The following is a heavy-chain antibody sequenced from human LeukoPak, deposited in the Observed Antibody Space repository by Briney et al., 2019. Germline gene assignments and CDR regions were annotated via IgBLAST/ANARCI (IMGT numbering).Heavy chain of an antibody. CDR1: GYTFTSYG. J-gene: IGHJ5*02. CDR3: ARTLTLPNWFDP. CDR2: INPSGGST. V-gene: IGHV1-46*01. Sequence: ASVKVSCKASGYTFTSYGISWVRQAPAQGLEWMGIINPSGGSTSYAQKFQGRVTMTRDTSTSTVYMELSSLRSEDTAVYYCARTLTLPNWFDPWGQGTLVTVSS. D-gene: IGHD2-21*02.